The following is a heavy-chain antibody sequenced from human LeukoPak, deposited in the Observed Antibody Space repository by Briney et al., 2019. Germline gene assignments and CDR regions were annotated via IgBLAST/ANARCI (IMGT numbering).Heavy chain of an antibody. CDR2: ISSSSSYI. J-gene: IGHJ4*02. V-gene: IGHV3-21*01. CDR3: ARVGRPTDTAMDDFDY. Sequence: GGSLRLSRAASGFTFSSYSMNWVRQAPGKGLEWVSSISSSSSYIYYADSVKGRFTISRDNAKNSLYLQMNSLRAEDTAVYYCARVGRPTDTAMDDFDYWGQGTLVTVSS. D-gene: IGHD5-18*01. CDR1: GFTFSSYS.